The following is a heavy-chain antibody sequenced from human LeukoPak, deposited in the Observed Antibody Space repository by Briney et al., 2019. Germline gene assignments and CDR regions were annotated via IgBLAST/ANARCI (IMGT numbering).Heavy chain of an antibody. CDR2: ISGSGGST. V-gene: IGHV3-23*01. CDR3: AKNLVGANPRYYYYMDV. D-gene: IGHD1-26*01. CDR1: GFTFSSYG. J-gene: IGHJ6*03. Sequence: GGSLRLSCAASGFTFSSYGMSWVRQAPGKGLEWVSAISGSGGSTYYADSVKGRFTISRDNSKNTLYLQMNSLRAEDTAVYYCAKNLVGANPRYYYYMDVWGKGTTVTISS.